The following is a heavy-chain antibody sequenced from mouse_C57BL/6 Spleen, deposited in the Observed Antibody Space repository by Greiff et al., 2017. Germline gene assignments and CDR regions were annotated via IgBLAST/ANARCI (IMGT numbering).Heavy chain of an antibody. Sequence: VQLQQSGAELVRPGASVTLSCKASGYTFTDYEMHWVKQTPVHGLEWIGAIDPETGGTAYNQKFKGKAILTADKSSSTAYMELRSLTSEDSAVYYCTRTRGRRGGYYAMDYWGQGTSVTVSS. V-gene: IGHV1-15*01. CDR2: IDPETGGT. J-gene: IGHJ4*01. CDR3: TRTRGRRGGYYAMDY. CDR1: GYTFTDYE.